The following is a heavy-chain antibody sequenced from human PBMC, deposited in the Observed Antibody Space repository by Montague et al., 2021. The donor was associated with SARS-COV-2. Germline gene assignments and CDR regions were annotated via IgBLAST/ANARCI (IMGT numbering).Heavy chain of an antibody. CDR2: VHYSGRP. J-gene: IGHJ4*02. CDR3: TRHVHMTWPEPSPGFDY. CDR1: GDSISSSSYN. V-gene: IGHV4-39*01. D-gene: IGHD1-1*01. Sequence: SETLSLTCTASGDSISSSSYNWGWIRQPPGKGLEWIGSVHYSGRPYYNPSLKSRVTIYVDTSKNQLSLKLSSVTAADTAVYYCTRHVHMTWPEPSPGFDYWGQGTLVTVPS.